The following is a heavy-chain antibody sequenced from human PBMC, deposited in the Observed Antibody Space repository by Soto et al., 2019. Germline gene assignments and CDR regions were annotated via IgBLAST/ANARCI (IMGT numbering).Heavy chain of an antibody. V-gene: IGHV1-69*02. CDR2: IIPILGIA. CDR3: ARGADCSGGSCYSRPYYYYMDV. Sequence: SVKGSCKAFGSTFRNYTIRWVRQAPGQGVEWMGRIIPILGIANYAQKFQGRVTITADKSTSTAYMELSSLRSEDTAVYYCARGADCSGGSCYSRPYYYYMDVWGKGTTVTVSS. D-gene: IGHD2-15*01. J-gene: IGHJ6*03. CDR1: GSTFRNYT.